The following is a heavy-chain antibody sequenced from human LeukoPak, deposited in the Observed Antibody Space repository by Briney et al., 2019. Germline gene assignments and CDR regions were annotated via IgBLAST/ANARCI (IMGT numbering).Heavy chain of an antibody. Sequence: ASETLSLTCSVSGGSINSDGFYWSWIRQPPGKGLEWIGYIYKTGSTNYNPSLKSRVTISVERSKNQFSLKLSSATAADTAVYYCARGLRTGNYYFDYWGQGTLVTVSS. J-gene: IGHJ4*02. CDR2: IYKTGST. V-gene: IGHV4-30-2*01. D-gene: IGHD2-8*02. CDR3: ARGLRTGNYYFDY. CDR1: GGSINSDGFY.